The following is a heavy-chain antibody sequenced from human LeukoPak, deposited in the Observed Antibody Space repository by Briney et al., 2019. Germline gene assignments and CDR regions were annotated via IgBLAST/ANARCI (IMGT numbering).Heavy chain of an antibody. D-gene: IGHD3-22*01. CDR2: IIPLFGTA. Sequence: ASVKVSCKASGGTFINYAINWVRQAPGPGLEWMGGIIPLFGTANYAQKFQGRVTITADESTSTVYMELKSLKSEDTAVYYCARGWDYDSGGRPTAYVYWGQGTLVTVSS. V-gene: IGHV1-69*13. CDR1: GGTFINYA. J-gene: IGHJ4*02. CDR3: ARGWDYDSGGRPTAYVY.